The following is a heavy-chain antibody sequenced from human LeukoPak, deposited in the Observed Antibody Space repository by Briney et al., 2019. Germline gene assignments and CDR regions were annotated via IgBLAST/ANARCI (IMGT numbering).Heavy chain of an antibody. CDR3: AREYTNYVAFDI. CDR2: IYYSGST. CDR1: GGSISSSSYY. Sequence: SETLSLTCTVSGGSISSSSYYWGWIRHPPGKGLEWIGSIYYSGSTYYNPSLKSRVTISVDTSKNQFSLKLSSVTAADTAVYYCAREYTNYVAFDIWGQGTMVTVSS. J-gene: IGHJ3*02. V-gene: IGHV4-39*07. D-gene: IGHD4-11*01.